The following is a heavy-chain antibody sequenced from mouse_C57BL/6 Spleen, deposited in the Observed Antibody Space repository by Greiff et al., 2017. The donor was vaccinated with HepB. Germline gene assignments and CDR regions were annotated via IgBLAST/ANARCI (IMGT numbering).Heavy chain of an antibody. D-gene: IGHD1-1*01. V-gene: IGHV1-5*01. CDR2: IYPGNSDT. CDR3: TRKGVIIATVDGDY. CDR1: GYTFTSYW. J-gene: IGHJ2*01. Sequence: EVQLQQSGTVLARPGASVKMSCKTSGYTFTSYWMHWVKQRPGQGLEWIGAIYPGNSDTSYNQKFKGKAKLTAVTSASTAYMELSSLTNEDSAVSYCTRKGVIIATVDGDYWGQGTTLTVSS.